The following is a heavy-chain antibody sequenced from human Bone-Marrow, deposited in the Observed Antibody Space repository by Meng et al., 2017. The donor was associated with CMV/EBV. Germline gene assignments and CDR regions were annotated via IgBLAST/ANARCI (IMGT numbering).Heavy chain of an antibody. CDR3: ARGIPETIYYYYSGMDV. CDR1: GYTFISYD. D-gene: IGHD1-14*01. CDR2: INPNSGNT. V-gene: IGHV1-8*01. J-gene: IGHJ6*02. Sequence: ASVKVFCKASGYTFISYDTNWVRQATGQGLEWMGWINPNSGNTGYAQKLQGRVTMIRNTSISTAYKELSSLRSEDTAVDFCARGIPETIYYYYSGMDVWGQGTTVTVSS.